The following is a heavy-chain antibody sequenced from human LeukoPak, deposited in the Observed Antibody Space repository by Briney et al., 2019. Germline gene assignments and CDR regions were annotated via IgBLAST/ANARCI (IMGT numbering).Heavy chain of an antibody. J-gene: IGHJ4*02. CDR3: ARSVKMELHYFDY. CDR1: GASISSYY. Sequence: SETLSLTCTVSGASISSYYWSWVRQPAGRGLEWIGRIYISGSTDYNPSLKSRVTISVDTSKNQFSLKLSSVTAADTAVYYCARSVKMELHYFDYWGQGTLVTVSS. V-gene: IGHV4-4*07. CDR2: IYISGST. D-gene: IGHD1-7*01.